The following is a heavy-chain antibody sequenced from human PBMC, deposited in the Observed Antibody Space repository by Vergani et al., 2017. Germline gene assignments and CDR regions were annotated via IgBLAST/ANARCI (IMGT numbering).Heavy chain of an antibody. V-gene: IGHV1-18*01. CDR1: GYTFTSYG. J-gene: IGHJ6*02. CDR2: ISAYNGNT. CDR3: ARLLAYCGGDCYRPPQPDPKGNYYGMDV. Sequence: QVQLVQSGAEVKKPGASVKVSCKASGYTFTSYGISWVRQAPGQGLEWMGWISAYNGNTNYAQKLQGRVTMTTDTSTSTAYMELSSLRSEDTAVYYCARLLAYCGGDCYRPPQPDPKGNYYGMDVWGQGTTVTVSS. D-gene: IGHD2-21*02.